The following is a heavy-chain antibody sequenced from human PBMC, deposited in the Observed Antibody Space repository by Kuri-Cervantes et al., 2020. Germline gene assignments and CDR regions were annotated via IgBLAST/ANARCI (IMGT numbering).Heavy chain of an antibody. Sequence: GESLKISCAASGFTFSSFWMSWVRQAPGKGLEWVANMKQDGTEKYYVDSVKGRFTISRDNAKNSPYLQIDSLRAEDTAVYYCARRGGLDVWGQGTTVTVSS. CDR2: MKQDGTEK. V-gene: IGHV3-7*01. J-gene: IGHJ6*02. CDR3: ARRGGLDV. D-gene: IGHD3-16*01. CDR1: GFTFSSFW.